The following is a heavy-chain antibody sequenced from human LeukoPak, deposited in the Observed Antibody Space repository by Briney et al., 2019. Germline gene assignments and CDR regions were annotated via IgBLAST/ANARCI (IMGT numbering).Heavy chain of an antibody. V-gene: IGHV3-72*01. CDR1: GFTLSDHN. J-gene: IGHJ4*02. Sequence: QTGGSLRLSCAVSGFTLSDHNMDWVRQAPGKGLEWVGRTTNKAHSYTTEYAASVKGRFTISRDDSQNSLYLQMNSLKTKDTAVYYCARAPSGLDYWGQGILVTVSS. D-gene: IGHD2-15*01. CDR2: TTNKAHSYTT. CDR3: ARAPSGLDY.